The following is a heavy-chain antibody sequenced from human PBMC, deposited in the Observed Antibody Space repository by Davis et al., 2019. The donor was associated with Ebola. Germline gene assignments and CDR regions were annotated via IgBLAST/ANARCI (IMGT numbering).Heavy chain of an antibody. Sequence: HSQTLSLTCAISGDSVSSAGWNWIRQSPSRGLEWLGRTYYKSKWYNDYAVSVKSRITINPDTSKKQFSLQLNSVTPEDTALYYCARGWLRGGLDVWGEGTTVTVSS. J-gene: IGHJ6*04. V-gene: IGHV6-1*01. D-gene: IGHD5-18*01. CDR3: ARGWLRGGLDV. CDR1: GDSVSSAG. CDR2: TYYKSKWYN.